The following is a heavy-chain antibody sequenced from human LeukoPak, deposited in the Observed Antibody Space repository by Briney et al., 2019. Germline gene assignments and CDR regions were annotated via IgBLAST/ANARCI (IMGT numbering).Heavy chain of an antibody. J-gene: IGHJ4*02. CDR1: GFILRNFG. CDR3: ARVPDTGYKY. Sequence: ASVKVSCKTSGFILRNFGVSWLRQAPGQGLEWMAWISIADGRTDYARNFQGRLTLTTDTSTNTAYMELRSLRSDDTAVYFCARVPDTGYKYWGQGTLVTVSS. D-gene: IGHD5-12*01. CDR2: ISIADGRT. V-gene: IGHV1-18*01.